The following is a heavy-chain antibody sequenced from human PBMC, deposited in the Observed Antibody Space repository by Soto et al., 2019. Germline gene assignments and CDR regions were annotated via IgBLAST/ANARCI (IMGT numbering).Heavy chain of an antibody. CDR2: INPNNVGT. CDR3: SRPLYSISPNLYYYYGMDV. J-gene: IGHJ6*02. V-gene: IGHV1-2*02. Sequence: ASVKVSCKASGYTFSDYYMHWVGKAAGKGLEWMVLINPNNVGTNYAQKFQGRVTMTRDTSISTAYMELSRLISDDMAVYYCSRPLYSISPNLYYYYGMDVWGQGTTVTVSS. CDR1: GYTFSDYY. D-gene: IGHD6-6*01.